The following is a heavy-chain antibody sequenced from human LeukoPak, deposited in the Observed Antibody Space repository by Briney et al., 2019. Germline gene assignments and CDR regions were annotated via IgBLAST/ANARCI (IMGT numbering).Heavy chain of an antibody. CDR1: GGSISSYY. J-gene: IGHJ5*02. Sequence: SETLSLTCTVSGGSISSYYWSWIRQPPGKGLEWIGYIYYSGSTNYNPSLKSRVTISVDTSKDQFSLKLSSVTAADTAVYYCARGVDSYFNWFDPWGQGTLVTVSS. CDR3: ARGVDSYFNWFDP. D-gene: IGHD3-10*01. CDR2: IYYSGST. V-gene: IGHV4-59*01.